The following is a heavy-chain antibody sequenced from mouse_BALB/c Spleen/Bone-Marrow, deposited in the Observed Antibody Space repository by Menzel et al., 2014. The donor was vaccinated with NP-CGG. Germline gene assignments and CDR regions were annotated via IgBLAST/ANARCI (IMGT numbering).Heavy chain of an antibody. CDR2: INSDGGST. CDR1: GFTFSRYG. D-gene: IGHD2-10*01. Sequence: EVKLMESGGGLVQFGGSLKLSCAASGFTFSRYGMSWVRQTPDKRLEXVAIINSDGGSTYYPDSVKGRFTISRDNAKNTLYLQMSSLKSEDTAMYYCARAYYWGQGTLVSVSA. J-gene: IGHJ3*01. V-gene: IGHV5-6-3*01. CDR3: ARAYY.